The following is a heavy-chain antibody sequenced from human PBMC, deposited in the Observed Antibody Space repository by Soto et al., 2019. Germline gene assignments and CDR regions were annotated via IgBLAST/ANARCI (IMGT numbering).Heavy chain of an antibody. CDR1: GFTVSSNY. J-gene: IGHJ3*02. Sequence: PGGSLRLSCAASGFTVSSNYMSWVRQAPGKGLEWVSVIYSGGSTYYADSVKGRFTISRDNSKNTLYLQMNSLRAEDTAVYYCASGPPRCSGGSCYSRGAFDIWGQGTMVTVSS. CDR2: IYSGGST. V-gene: IGHV3-66*01. CDR3: ASGPPRCSGGSCYSRGAFDI. D-gene: IGHD2-15*01.